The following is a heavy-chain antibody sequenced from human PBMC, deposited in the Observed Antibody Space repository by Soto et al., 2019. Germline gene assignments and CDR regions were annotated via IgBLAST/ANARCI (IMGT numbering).Heavy chain of an antibody. CDR3: ARDRDSSGWYRNQIAGMDV. V-gene: IGHV3-21*01. J-gene: IGHJ6*02. CDR2: ISSSSSYI. Sequence: GGSLRLSCAASGFTFSSYSMNWVRQDPGKGLEWVSSISSSSSYIYYADSVKGRFTISRDNAKNSLYLQMNSLRAEDTAVYYCARDRDSSGWYRNQIAGMDVGAQETLVTAP. D-gene: IGHD6-19*01. CDR1: GFTFSSYS.